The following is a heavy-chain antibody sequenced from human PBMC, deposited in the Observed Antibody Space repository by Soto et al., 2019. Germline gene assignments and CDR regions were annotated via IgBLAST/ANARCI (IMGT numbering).Heavy chain of an antibody. Sequence: DSVKVSCKASGYSFTAYYMHWVRQAPGQGLEWMGWINFNSGGTQYAQKFQGWVTMTRDTSISTAYMELRLRSDDTAVYYCERNSGRASGVIPADNGMAGWGQATIVTGFS. J-gene: IGHJ6*02. CDR3: ERNSGRASGVIPADNGMAG. V-gene: IGHV1-2*04. CDR1: GYSFTAYY. CDR2: INFNSGGT. D-gene: IGHD2-2*01.